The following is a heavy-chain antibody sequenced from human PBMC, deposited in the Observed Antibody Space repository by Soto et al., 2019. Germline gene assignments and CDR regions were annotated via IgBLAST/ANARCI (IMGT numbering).Heavy chain of an antibody. CDR3: ARVPRVEDILTGYWYV. V-gene: IGHV1-18*01. CDR2: ISAHNGNT. CDR1: GYTFTTYG. Sequence: ASVKVSCKASGYTFTTYGISWVRQAPGQGLEWLGWISAHNGNTNYAQKLQGRVTMTTDTSTSTAYMELRSLRSDDAAVYFCARVPRVEDILTGYWYVWGQGPPITV. D-gene: IGHD3-9*01. J-gene: IGHJ4*02.